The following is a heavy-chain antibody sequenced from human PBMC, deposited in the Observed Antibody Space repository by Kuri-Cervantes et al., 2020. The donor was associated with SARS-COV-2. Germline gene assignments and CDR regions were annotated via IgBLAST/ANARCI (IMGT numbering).Heavy chain of an antibody. J-gene: IGHJ3*02. CDR2: IYYSGST. V-gene: IGHV4-39*01. CDR3: ARRPEYANAFDI. Sequence: SETLSLTCTVSGGSISSSSYYWGWIRQPPGKGLEWIGSIYYSGSTYYNPSLKSRVTISVDTSKNQFSLKLSSVTAADTAVYYCARRPEYANAFDIWGQGTMVTVSS. D-gene: IGHD2-2*01. CDR1: GGSISSSSYY.